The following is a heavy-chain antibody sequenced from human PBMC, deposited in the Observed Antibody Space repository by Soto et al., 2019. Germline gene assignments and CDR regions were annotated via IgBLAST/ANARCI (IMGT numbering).Heavy chain of an antibody. J-gene: IGHJ4*02. CDR1: GYTFTNFG. CDR2: INAYNGDT. CDR3: ARDLGREASFGVLTGY. V-gene: IGHV1-18*01. D-gene: IGHD3-3*01. Sequence: QVQLVQSGAEVKKPGDSVKVSCKTSGYTFTNFGISWVRQAPGQGLEWMGWINAYNGDTKYAQNLQGRVAMTTDTSTSTAYMEVRTRRSDDTAVYYCARDLGREASFGVLTGYWGQGTLVTVSS.